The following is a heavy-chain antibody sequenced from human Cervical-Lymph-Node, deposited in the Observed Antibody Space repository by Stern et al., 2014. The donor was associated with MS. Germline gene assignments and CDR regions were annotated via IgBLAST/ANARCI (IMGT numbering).Heavy chain of an antibody. CDR3: AKGGSGSYLD. D-gene: IGHD1-26*01. CDR1: GFVFRRYA. CDR2: ISYEGRNK. V-gene: IGHV3-30*04. J-gene: IGHJ4*02. Sequence: VQLVESGGGVVQPGRSLRLSCAASGFVFRRYALHWVRQAPGKGLEWVAYISYEGRNKYYTDSMKGRFTVSRDNSNNTVDLEMNSLRLEDTAVYYCAKGGSGSYLDWGQGSLVTVSS.